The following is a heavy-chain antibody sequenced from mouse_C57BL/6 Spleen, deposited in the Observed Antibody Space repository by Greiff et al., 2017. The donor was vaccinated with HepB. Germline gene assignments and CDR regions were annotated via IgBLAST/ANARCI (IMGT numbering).Heavy chain of an antibody. CDR2: IDPSDSYT. V-gene: IGHV1-69*01. D-gene: IGHD1-1*01. J-gene: IGHJ1*03. CDR1: GYTFTSYW. CDR3: ARDDYYGSSLSRYFDV. Sequence: QVQLKQPGAELVMPGASVKLSCKASGYTFTSYWMHWVKQRPGQGLEWIGEIDPSDSYTNYNQKFKGKSTLTVDKSSSTAYMQLSSLTSEDSAVYYCARDDYYGSSLSRYFDVWGTGTTVTVSS.